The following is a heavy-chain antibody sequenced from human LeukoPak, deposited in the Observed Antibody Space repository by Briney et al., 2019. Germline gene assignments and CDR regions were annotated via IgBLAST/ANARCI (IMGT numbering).Heavy chain of an antibody. CDR1: GGSISSGGYY. V-gene: IGHV4-31*03. Sequence: SETLSLTCTVSGGSISSGGYYWSWIRQHPGKGLEWIGYIYYSGSTYYNPSLKSRVTISVDTSKNQFSLKLSSVTAADTAVYYCARASVVPAVAFDYWGQGTLVTVSS. CDR2: IYYSGST. CDR3: ARASVVPAVAFDY. D-gene: IGHD2-2*01. J-gene: IGHJ4*02.